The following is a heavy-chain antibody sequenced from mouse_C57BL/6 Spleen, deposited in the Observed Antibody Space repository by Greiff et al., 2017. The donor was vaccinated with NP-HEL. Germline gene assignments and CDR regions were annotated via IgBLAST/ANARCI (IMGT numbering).Heavy chain of an antibody. J-gene: IGHJ3*01. D-gene: IGHD2-4*01. CDR2: INPSNGGT. CDR3: ARELGYDYDQFAY. V-gene: IGHV1-53*01. CDR1: GYTFTSYW. Sequence: QVQLQQSGTELVKPGASVKLSCKASGYTFTSYWMHWVKQRPGQGLEWIGNINPSNGGTNYNEKFKSKATLTVDKSSSTAYMQLSSLTSEDSAVYYCARELGYDYDQFAYWGQGTLVTVSA.